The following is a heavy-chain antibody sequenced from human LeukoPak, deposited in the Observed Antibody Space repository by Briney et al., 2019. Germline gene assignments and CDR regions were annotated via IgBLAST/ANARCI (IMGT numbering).Heavy chain of an antibody. J-gene: IGHJ6*02. D-gene: IGHD4-17*01. Sequence: SETLSLTRAVYGGSFSGYYWSWIRQPPGKGLEWIGEINHSGSTNYNPSLKSRVTISVDTFKNQFSLKLSSVTAADTAVYYCAREALRGFMDVWGQGTTVTVSS. V-gene: IGHV4-34*01. CDR3: AREALRGFMDV. CDR2: INHSGST. CDR1: GGSFSGYY.